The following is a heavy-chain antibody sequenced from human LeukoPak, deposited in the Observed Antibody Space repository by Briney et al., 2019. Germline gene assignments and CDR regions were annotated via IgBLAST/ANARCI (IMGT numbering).Heavy chain of an antibody. CDR1: GYTFTSYD. D-gene: IGHD3-22*01. CDR3: ARGFPPRRNYDRSGYYSYNFDY. CDR2: MNPNSGNT. Sequence: ASVKVSCKASGYTFTSYDINWVRQATGQGLEWMGWMNPNSGNTGYAQKFQGRVTITRNTSISTAYMELSSLRSEDTAVYYCARGFPPRRNYDRSGYYSYNFDYWGQGTLVTVSS. J-gene: IGHJ4*02. V-gene: IGHV1-8*03.